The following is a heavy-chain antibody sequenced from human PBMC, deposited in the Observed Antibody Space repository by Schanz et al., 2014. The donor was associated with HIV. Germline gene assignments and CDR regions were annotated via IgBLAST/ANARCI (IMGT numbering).Heavy chain of an antibody. CDR1: GFTFRSYA. D-gene: IGHD1-20*01. CDR3: ARGEAITYYYHYYGMDV. V-gene: IGHV3-33*08. CDR2: IWYDGSNK. J-gene: IGHJ6*02. Sequence: VQLMDSGGGLVQPGRSLRLSCAASGFTFRSYAMHWVRQAQGKGPEWVAVIWYDGSNKYYADSVKGRFTISRDNSKKTLYLQMNSLRAEDTAVYYCARGEAITYYYHYYGMDVWGQGTTVTVSS.